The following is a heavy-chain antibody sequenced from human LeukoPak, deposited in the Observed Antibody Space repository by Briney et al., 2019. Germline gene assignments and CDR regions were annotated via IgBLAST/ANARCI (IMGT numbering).Heavy chain of an antibody. D-gene: IGHD2-15*01. Sequence: GASVKVSCKASGYTFTSYGNSWVRRAPGQGLEWMGWISAYNGNTNYAQKLQGRVTMTTDTSTSTAYMELRSLRSDDTAVYYCARAYCSGGSCCSFYYYYYMDVWGKGTTVTVSS. CDR3: ARAYCSGGSCCSFYYYYYMDV. V-gene: IGHV1-18*01. J-gene: IGHJ6*03. CDR1: GYTFTSYG. CDR2: ISAYNGNT.